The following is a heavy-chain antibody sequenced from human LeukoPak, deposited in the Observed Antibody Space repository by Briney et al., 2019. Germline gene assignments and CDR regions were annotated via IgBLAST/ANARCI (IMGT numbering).Heavy chain of an antibody. V-gene: IGHV1-2*06. CDR2: INPDVGGT. CDR1: GYTFTGYY. D-gene: IGHD7-27*01. Sequence: RASVKVSCKASGYTFTGYYMHWVRQAPGHGLEWMGRINPDVGGTNYAQKCQGRVTMTRDTSISTAYMELSRLRCDDTAVYYCARGALTGDYYGMDVWGQGTTVTVSS. CDR3: ARGALTGDYYGMDV. J-gene: IGHJ6*02.